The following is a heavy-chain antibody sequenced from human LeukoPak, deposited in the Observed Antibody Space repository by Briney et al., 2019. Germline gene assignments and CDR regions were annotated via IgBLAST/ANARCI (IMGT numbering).Heavy chain of an antibody. CDR2: ISGTSTYI. CDR3: ARDRGFIGVFYNGIDV. CDR1: GFTFSTHR. J-gene: IGHJ6*02. D-gene: IGHD3-10*01. Sequence: GGSLRLSCAASGFTFSTHRMHWVRQAPGKGLEWVSSISGTSTYIHYADSVRGRFTISRDNAKNSLYLQMNSLRAEDTAVYYCARDRGFIGVFYNGIDVWGRGTTVTVSS. V-gene: IGHV3-21*01.